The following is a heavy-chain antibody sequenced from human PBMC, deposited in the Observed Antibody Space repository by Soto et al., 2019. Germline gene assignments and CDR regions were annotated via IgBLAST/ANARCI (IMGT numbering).Heavy chain of an antibody. CDR1: GFTFSDCA. Sequence: EVQVWESGGGLVQPGGSLRLSCEASGFTFSDCAMSWVRQAPGKGLEWVSGISGTGRSTFYADSVKDRFTISRDNSKNTVYLQMTSLRAEDTAVYYCAKGNISGWDFFDYWGQGTLVTVSS. J-gene: IGHJ4*02. D-gene: IGHD6-19*01. CDR3: AKGNISGWDFFDY. V-gene: IGHV3-23*01. CDR2: ISGTGRST.